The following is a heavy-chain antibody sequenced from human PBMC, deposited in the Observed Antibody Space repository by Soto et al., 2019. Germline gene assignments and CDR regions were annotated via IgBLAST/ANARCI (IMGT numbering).Heavy chain of an antibody. CDR2: IHYSESS. CDR1: GASLSSGYYY. Sequence: QLQMEESGPGLVKPSQTLSLTCTVSGASLSSGYYYWGWIRQPPGKGLEWIGSIHYSESSYFYPSLPSRVTISLDAAQNQISLNLSSVTGADTAVYYCARSRGPRNRTAFDPWGQGTMVTVSS. D-gene: IGHD3-10*01. J-gene: IGHJ3*01. V-gene: IGHV4-39*01. CDR3: ARSRGPRNRTAFDP.